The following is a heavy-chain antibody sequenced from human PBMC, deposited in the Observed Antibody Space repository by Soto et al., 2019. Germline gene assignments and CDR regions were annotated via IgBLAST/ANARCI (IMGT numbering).Heavy chain of an antibody. Sequence: GGSLRLSCAASGFTFSSYAMSWVRQAPGKGLEWGSAISGSGGSTYYADSVKGRFTISRDNSKNTLYLQMNSLRAEDTAVYSCAKRYYYGSSGYSFDYWGQGTLVTVSS. CDR1: GFTFSSYA. J-gene: IGHJ4*02. D-gene: IGHD3-22*01. CDR2: ISGSGGST. V-gene: IGHV3-23*01. CDR3: AKRYYYGSSGYSFDY.